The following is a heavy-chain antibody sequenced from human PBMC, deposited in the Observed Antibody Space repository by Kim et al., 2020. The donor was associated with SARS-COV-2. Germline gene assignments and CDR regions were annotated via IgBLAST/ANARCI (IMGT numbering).Heavy chain of an antibody. V-gene: IGHV3-74*01. CDR2: IKSDGSTT. CDR3: ASFNSGSYWG. J-gene: IGHJ4*02. CDR1: GFIFSNYW. D-gene: IGHD1-26*01. Sequence: GGSLRLSCAASGFIFSNYWMHWVRQVPGKGLVWVSRIKSDGSTTSYADSVKGRFTISRDNAKNTLYMQMNSLRAEDTAVYYCASFNSGSYWGWGQGTLVIVSS.